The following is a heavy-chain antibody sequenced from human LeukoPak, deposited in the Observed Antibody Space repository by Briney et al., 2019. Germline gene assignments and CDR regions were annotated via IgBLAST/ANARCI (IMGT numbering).Heavy chain of an antibody. D-gene: IGHD2-2*02. CDR2: IRYDESNK. CDR3: AKVYCSTTSCDRWSPGYFDC. V-gene: IGHV3-30*02. J-gene: IGHJ4*02. Sequence: GGSLRLSCAASGFTFNNYGMHWVRQAPGKGLEWVAFIRYDESNKYYADSVKGRFTISRDNSKNTLYLQMNSLRAEDTAVYYCAKVYCSTTSCDRWSPGYFDCWGQGTLVTVSS. CDR1: GFTFNNYG.